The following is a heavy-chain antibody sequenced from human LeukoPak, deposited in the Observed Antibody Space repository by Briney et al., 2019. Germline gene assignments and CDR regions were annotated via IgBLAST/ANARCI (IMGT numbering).Heavy chain of an antibody. CDR2: ISGSGGST. CDR1: GFTFSSYS. D-gene: IGHD3-9*01. CDR3: AKDKAYYDISKPFDP. V-gene: IGHV3-23*01. Sequence: GSLRLSCAASGFTFSSYSMNWVRQAPGKGLEWVSAISGSGGSTYYADSVEGRFTISRDNSKNTLYLQMNSLRAEDTAVYYCAKDKAYYDISKPFDPWGQGTLVTVSS. J-gene: IGHJ5*02.